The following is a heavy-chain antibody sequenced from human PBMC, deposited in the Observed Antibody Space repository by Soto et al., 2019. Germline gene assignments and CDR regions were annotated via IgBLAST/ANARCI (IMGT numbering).Heavy chain of an antibody. Sequence: SETLSLTCAVSGGSISSSNWWSWVRQPPGKGLEWIGEIYHSGSTNYNPSLKSRVTISVDKSRNQFSLNLTSVTAADTAVYYCARVEMFAGVISSNFDLWGQGILVTVSS. CDR3: ARVEMFAGVISSNFDL. CDR2: IYHSGST. J-gene: IGHJ4*02. CDR1: GGSISSSNW. V-gene: IGHV4-4*02. D-gene: IGHD3-16*02.